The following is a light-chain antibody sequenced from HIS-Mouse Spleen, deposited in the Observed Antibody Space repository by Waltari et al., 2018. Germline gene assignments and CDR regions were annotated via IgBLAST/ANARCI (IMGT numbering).Light chain of an antibody. CDR1: SSDVVGYNY. J-gene: IGLJ2*01. Sequence: QSALTQPPSASGSPGQSVTISCTGTSSDVVGYNYVSWYQQHPAKAPKLMIYEVSKRPSGVPDRFSGSKSGNTASLTVSGLQAEDEADYYCSSYAGSNNVVFGGGTKLTVL. CDR2: EVS. V-gene: IGLV2-8*01. CDR3: SSYAGSNNVV.